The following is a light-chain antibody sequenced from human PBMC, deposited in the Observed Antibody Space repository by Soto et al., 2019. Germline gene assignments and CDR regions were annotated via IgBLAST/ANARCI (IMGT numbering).Light chain of an antibody. Sequence: DIQMTQSPSTLSASVGDRVTITCRASQSISNWLAWYQQKPGKAPKLLIYKASSLESGVPSRFSGSGSGTEFTLTISSLQPDDFATYYCQHFNIFWTFGQGTKVEIK. CDR2: KAS. J-gene: IGKJ1*01. CDR1: QSISNW. CDR3: QHFNIFWT. V-gene: IGKV1-5*03.